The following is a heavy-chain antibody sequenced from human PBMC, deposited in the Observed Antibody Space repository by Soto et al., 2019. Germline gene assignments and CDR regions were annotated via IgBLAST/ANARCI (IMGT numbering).Heavy chain of an antibody. D-gene: IGHD2-2*01. J-gene: IGHJ6*02. CDR1: RYSFTSYW. CDR2: IEPVDSGT. Sequence: VEALKISCKRSRYSFTSYWIGWGRQMPGKCLERIWIIEPVDSGTRYSRSFQGEVTISADKSISTAYLQWSSLKASDAAMYYCARRGVYCSRTSCHPYYYYYGMDVWGQGPRVAVSS. CDR3: ARRGVYCSRTSCHPYYYYYGMDV. V-gene: IGHV5-51*01.